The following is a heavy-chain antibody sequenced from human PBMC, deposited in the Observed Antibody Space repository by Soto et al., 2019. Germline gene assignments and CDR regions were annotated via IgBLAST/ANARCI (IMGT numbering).Heavy chain of an antibody. V-gene: IGHV1-69*12. CDR3: ARDKDRPQLGGNYYYILDV. D-gene: IGHD3-3*02. CDR1: GGTFTSSA. Sequence: QVHLEQSGAEVKKPGSSVKVSCKASGGTFTSSAISWVRQAPGQGLEWMGGIMPVFRTPDYAQKFQGRVTVSADESTRTGYMELSGLTSDATAGYYCARDKDRPQLGGNYYYILDVWGQGTTVTVSS. J-gene: IGHJ6*02. CDR2: IMPVFRTP.